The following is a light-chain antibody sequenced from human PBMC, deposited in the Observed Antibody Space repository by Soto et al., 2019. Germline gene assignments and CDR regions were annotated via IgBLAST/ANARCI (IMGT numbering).Light chain of an antibody. CDR3: QQYNNWPL. Sequence: EIVMTQSPDTLSVSTGERATLSCRASQSVSSDLAWYHQKPGQAPRLLIYGASTRATGIPASFSGSGSGTEFTLTISSLQSEDFAVYYCQQYNNWPLFGGGTKVDIK. V-gene: IGKV3-15*01. CDR2: GAS. CDR1: QSVSSD. J-gene: IGKJ4*01.